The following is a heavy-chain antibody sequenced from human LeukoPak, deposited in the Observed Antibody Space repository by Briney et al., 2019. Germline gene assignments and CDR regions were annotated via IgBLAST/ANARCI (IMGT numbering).Heavy chain of an antibody. CDR2: IKSKTDGGTT. V-gene: IGHV3-15*01. CDR3: TTDLFNYYFDY. D-gene: IGHD1-20*01. CDR1: GFTFSNAW. Sequence: GGFLRLSCAASGFTFSNAWMSWVRQAPGKGLEWVGRIKSKTDGGTTDYAAPVKGRFTISRDDSKNTLYLQMNSLKTEDTAVYYCTTDLFNYYFDYWGQGTLDTVSS. J-gene: IGHJ4*02.